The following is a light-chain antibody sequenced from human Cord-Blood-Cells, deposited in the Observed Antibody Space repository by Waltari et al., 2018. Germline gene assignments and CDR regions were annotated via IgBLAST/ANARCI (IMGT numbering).Light chain of an antibody. CDR3: CSYAGSYV. Sequence: QSALTQPRSVSGSPGQSVTISCTGTSSDVGGYNYVSWYQQHPGKAPKLMIYDVSKLPSGVPDRFSGPKSGNTASLTISGLQAEDEADYYCCSYAGSYVFGGGTKLTVL. V-gene: IGLV2-11*01. CDR2: DVS. J-gene: IGLJ2*01. CDR1: SSDVGGYNY.